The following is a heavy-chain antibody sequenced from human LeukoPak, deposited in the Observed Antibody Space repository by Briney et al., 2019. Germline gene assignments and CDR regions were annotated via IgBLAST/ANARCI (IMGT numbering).Heavy chain of an antibody. V-gene: IGHV5-51*01. CDR3: ATVGTTGTRWFDP. CDR1: AYTFSTSW. CDR2: IFPLDSDT. D-gene: IGHD1-1*01. Sequence: GESLQISCKTSAYTFSTSWIAWVRQMPGKGLEWMGIIFPLDSDTRYSPSLQGQVTISVDKSINTAYLQWSSLKTSDTAIYYCATVGTTGTRWFDPWGQGTLVTVSS. J-gene: IGHJ5*02.